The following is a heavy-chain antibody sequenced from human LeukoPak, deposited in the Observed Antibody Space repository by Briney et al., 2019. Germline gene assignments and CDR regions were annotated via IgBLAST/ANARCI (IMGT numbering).Heavy chain of an antibody. CDR2: IDSGGSK. CDR1: GFTVSTNY. J-gene: IGHJ5*02. D-gene: IGHD3-22*01. Sequence: PGGSLRLSCAASGFTVSTNYMSWVRQAPGKGLEWVSVIDSGGSKKYAESVKGRLTISRDNSKNTLYLQMNSLRAEDTAVYYCARESPDDSSASWGQGTLVTVSS. CDR3: ARESPDDSSAS. V-gene: IGHV3-66*01.